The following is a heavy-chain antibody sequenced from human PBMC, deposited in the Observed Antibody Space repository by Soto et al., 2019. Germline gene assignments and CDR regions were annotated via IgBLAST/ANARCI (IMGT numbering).Heavy chain of an antibody. D-gene: IGHD6-19*01. V-gene: IGHV1-69*12. Sequence: QVQLVQSGAEVKKPGSSVKVSCKASGGTFSSYAISWVRQAPGQGLEWMGGIIPIFGTANYAQKFQGRVTITADESTSTAYMELSSLRSEDTAVYYCARAMDSSGWYVFDYWGKGTLVTVSS. CDR3: ARAMDSSGWYVFDY. CDR1: GGTFSSYA. CDR2: IIPIFGTA. J-gene: IGHJ4*02.